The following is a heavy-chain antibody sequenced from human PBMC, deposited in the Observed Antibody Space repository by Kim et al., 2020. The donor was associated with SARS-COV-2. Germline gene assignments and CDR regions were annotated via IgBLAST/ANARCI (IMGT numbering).Heavy chain of an antibody. V-gene: IGHV4-39*01. J-gene: IGHJ4*02. Sequence: SETLSLTCTVSGGSISSSSYYWGWIRQPPGKGLEWIGSIYYSGSTYYNPSLKSRVTISVDTSKNQFSLKLSSVTAADTAEYYCARQRGPYYFAYWGQGT. D-gene: IGHD3-16*01. CDR3: ARQRGPYYFAY. CDR2: IYYSGST. CDR1: GGSISSSSYY.